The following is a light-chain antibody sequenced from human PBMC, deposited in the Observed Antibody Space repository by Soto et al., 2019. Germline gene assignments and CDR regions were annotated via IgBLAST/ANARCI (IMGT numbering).Light chain of an antibody. CDR1: QGISSY. V-gene: IGKV1-9*01. CDR2: ATS. J-gene: IGKJ2*01. Sequence: IQLTQSPSSLSASVGDRVTITCRASQGISSYLAWYQQKPGKAPKLLIFATSTLQSGVPSWFRGSGSGTDFTLTISSLQPEDFATYYCQHLNSYPLMYTFGQGTKLEIK. CDR3: QHLNSYPLMYT.